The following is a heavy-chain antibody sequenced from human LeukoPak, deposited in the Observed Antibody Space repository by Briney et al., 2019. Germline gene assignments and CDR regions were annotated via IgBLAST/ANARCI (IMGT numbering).Heavy chain of an antibody. J-gene: IGHJ6*02. CDR2: ISSSGSTI. Sequence: GTSLRLSCVASGFTFSSYEMNWVRQAPGKGLEWVSYISSSGSTIYYADSVKGRFTISRDNAKNSLYLQMNSLRAEDTAVYYCARGSHGLYYYYGMDVWGQGTTVTVSS. CDR1: GFTFSSYE. V-gene: IGHV3-48*03. CDR3: ARGSHGLYYYYGMDV. D-gene: IGHD5-24*01.